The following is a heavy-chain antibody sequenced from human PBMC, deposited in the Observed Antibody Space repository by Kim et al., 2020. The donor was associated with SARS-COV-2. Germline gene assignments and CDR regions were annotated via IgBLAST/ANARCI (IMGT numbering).Heavy chain of an antibody. J-gene: IGHJ6*02. D-gene: IGHD3-16*01. V-gene: IGHV4-31*02. Sequence: YYHPSLKSRVTISVDTSKNQCSLKLSSVTAADTAVYYCAREGPFGYGMDVWGQGTTVTVSS. CDR3: AREGPFGYGMDV.